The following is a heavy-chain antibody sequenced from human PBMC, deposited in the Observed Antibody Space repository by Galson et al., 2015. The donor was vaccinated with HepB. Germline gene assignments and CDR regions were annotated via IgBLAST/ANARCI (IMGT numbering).Heavy chain of an antibody. CDR1: GYTFTSYA. D-gene: IGHD3-22*01. Sequence: SVKVSCKASGYTFTSYAMHWVRQAPGQRLEWMGWINAGNGNTKYSQKFQGRVTITRDTSASTAYMELSSLRSEDTAVYYCARDGYDSSGYYYSDNWFDPWGQGTLVTVSS. J-gene: IGHJ5*02. V-gene: IGHV1-3*01. CDR3: ARDGYDSSGYYYSDNWFDP. CDR2: INAGNGNT.